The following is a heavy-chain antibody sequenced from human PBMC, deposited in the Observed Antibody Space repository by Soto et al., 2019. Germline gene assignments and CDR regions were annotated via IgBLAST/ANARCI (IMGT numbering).Heavy chain of an antibody. CDR2: ITGSGSST. CDR1: GVTFSSYA. J-gene: IGHJ4*02. CDR3: ARRGYIYGQTLRHFDS. V-gene: IGHV3-23*01. D-gene: IGHD5-18*01. Sequence: QPGGSLRLSCVASGVTFSSYAMSWVRQAPGKGLEYLSTITGSGSSTYHADSVKGRFTTSRDNSKNTLYLQMNSLRAADTAVYYCARRGYIYGQTLRHFDSWGQGTLVTVSS.